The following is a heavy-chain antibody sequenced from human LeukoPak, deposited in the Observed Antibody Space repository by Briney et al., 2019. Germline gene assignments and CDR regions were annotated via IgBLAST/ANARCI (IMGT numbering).Heavy chain of an antibody. J-gene: IGHJ4*02. Sequence: GGALRPSCAASGFTFSSYGMHWVRQAPGKGLEWVAFIRYDGTNKYYADSVKGRFTISRDNSKNTLYLQMNSLRAEDTAVYYCAKDMDVGDYGSGDDFDYCGQGTLVTVSS. CDR2: IRYDGTNK. V-gene: IGHV3-30*02. CDR3: AKDMDVGDYGSGDDFDY. CDR1: GFTFSSYG. D-gene: IGHD3-10*01.